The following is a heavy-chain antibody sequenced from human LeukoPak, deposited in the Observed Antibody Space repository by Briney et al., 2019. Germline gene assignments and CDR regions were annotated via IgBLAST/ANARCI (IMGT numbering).Heavy chain of an antibody. CDR2: INPNTGGI. Sequence: PMKVSCKSSGYTFTGYYMHWVRQAPGQGLEWMGWINPNTGGINYAQKFQGRVTMTRDTSISAAYMELSRLRSDDTAVYYCARDPYSNYFDYWGQGTLVTVSS. J-gene: IGHJ4*02. CDR3: ARDPYSNYFDY. CDR1: GYTFTGYY. V-gene: IGHV1-2*02. D-gene: IGHD5-18*01.